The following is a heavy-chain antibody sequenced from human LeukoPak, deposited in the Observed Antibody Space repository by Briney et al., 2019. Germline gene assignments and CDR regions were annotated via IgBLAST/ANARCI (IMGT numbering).Heavy chain of an antibody. V-gene: IGHV4-59*01. D-gene: IGHD3-22*01. J-gene: IGHJ4*02. Sequence: PSETLSLTCTVSGGSISSYYWSWIRQPPGKGLEWIGYIYYSGSTNYNPSLKSRVTISVDTSKNQFSLKLSSVTAADTAVYYCAKVVVSSGYYNFDYWGQGTLVTVSS. CDR2: IYYSGST. CDR1: GGSISSYY. CDR3: AKVVVSSGYYNFDY.